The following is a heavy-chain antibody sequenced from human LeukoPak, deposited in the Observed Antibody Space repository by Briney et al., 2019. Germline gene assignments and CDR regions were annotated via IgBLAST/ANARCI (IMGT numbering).Heavy chain of an antibody. Sequence: SETLSLTCTVSGGSITNYYWSWIRQPPGKGLEWIGYIYYSGSTNYNPSLKSRVTISVDTSTNQFSLKLSSVTAADTAVYFCARGGRLLGKFDYWGQGALVTVSS. CDR2: IYYSGST. D-gene: IGHD3-22*01. V-gene: IGHV4-59*01. CDR1: GGSITNYY. CDR3: ARGGRLLGKFDY. J-gene: IGHJ4*02.